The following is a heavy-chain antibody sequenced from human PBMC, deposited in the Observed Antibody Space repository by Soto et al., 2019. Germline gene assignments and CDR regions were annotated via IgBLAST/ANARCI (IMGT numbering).Heavy chain of an antibody. J-gene: IGHJ4*02. Sequence: ASVKVSCKASGYTFTSYDINWVRQATGQGLEWMGWMNPNSGNTGYAQKFQGRVTMTRNTSISTAYMEPSSLRSEDTAVYYCARADPAAADEFDYWGQGTLVTVSS. CDR2: MNPNSGNT. CDR3: ARADPAAADEFDY. CDR1: GYTFTSYD. V-gene: IGHV1-8*01. D-gene: IGHD6-13*01.